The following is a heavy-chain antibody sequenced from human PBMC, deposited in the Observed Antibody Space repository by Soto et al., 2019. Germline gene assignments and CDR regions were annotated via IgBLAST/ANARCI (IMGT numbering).Heavy chain of an antibody. V-gene: IGHV3-33*01. CDR2: IWNDGSNK. J-gene: IGHJ6*02. Sequence: GGSLTLSSAASGFTFSDHAMHWVRQAQGKGREWLAIIWNDGSNKFYAGSVQGQFTMSRDNSKNTVYLQMNTVSAEDAAVDYWARALFPAVDIYAMDVWGQGTTVTVSS. D-gene: IGHD3-3*01. CDR1: GFTFSDHA. CDR3: ARALFPAVDIYAMDV.